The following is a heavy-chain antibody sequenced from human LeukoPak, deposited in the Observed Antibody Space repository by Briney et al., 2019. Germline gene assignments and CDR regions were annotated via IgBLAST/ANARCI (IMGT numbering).Heavy chain of an antibody. J-gene: IGHJ4*02. CDR3: AREFNWNEGN. CDR1: GFMFSSNW. Sequence: GGSLRLSCAASGFMFSSNWMSWVRLAPGKGLVWVSRISKDGSFASYADSVKGRFTISRDNAKNTLYLQINNLRAEDTAVYYCAREFNWNEGNWGQGTLVTVSS. V-gene: IGHV3-74*01. D-gene: IGHD1-20*01. CDR2: ISKDGSFA.